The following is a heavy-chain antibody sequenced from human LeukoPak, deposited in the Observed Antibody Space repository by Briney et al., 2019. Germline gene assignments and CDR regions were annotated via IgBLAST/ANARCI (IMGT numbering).Heavy chain of an antibody. D-gene: IGHD6-6*01. CDR2: INHSGST. J-gene: IGHJ4*02. CDR1: GGSFSGCY. V-gene: IGHV4-34*01. CDR3: AGAGSSSAPHDY. Sequence: PSETLSLTCAVYGGSFSGCYWSWIRQPPGKGLEWIGEINHSGSTNYNPSLKSRVTISVDTSKNQFSLKLSSVTAADTAVYYCAGAGSSSAPHDYWGQGTLVTVSS.